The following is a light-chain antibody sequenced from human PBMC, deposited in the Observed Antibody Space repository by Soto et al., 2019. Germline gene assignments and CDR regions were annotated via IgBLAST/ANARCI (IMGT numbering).Light chain of an antibody. J-gene: IGKJ4*01. Sequence: EIVMTQSPATLYVSPGERATLSCRASQSVSSNLAWYQQKPGQAPRLLIYGASTRATGIPARFSGSGSGTEFTLTISSLQSEDFAVYYCQQYNNRVTFGGGTKVEIK. CDR3: QQYNNRVT. V-gene: IGKV3-15*01. CDR1: QSVSSN. CDR2: GAS.